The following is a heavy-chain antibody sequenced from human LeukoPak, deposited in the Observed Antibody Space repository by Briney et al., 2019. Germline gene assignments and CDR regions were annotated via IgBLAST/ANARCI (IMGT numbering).Heavy chain of an antibody. J-gene: IGHJ4*02. Sequence: PGGSLRLSCGASGFTFGSHAMYWVRQAPGKGLEWVAGIFGSGGSPHYADSVKGRFTISRDNSRNTVYLQISSLRADDTAVYYCGKTTVGYSSGQKPAWPVDYWGQGTLVTVSS. CDR2: IFGSGGSP. V-gene: IGHV3-23*01. CDR3: GKTTVGYSSGQKPAWPVDY. D-gene: IGHD5-18*01. CDR1: GFTFGSHA.